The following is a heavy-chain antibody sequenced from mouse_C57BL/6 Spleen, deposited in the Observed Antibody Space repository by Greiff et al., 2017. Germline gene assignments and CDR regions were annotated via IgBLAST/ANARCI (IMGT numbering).Heavy chain of an antibody. J-gene: IGHJ2*01. D-gene: IGHD1-1*01. CDR2: IDPSDSYT. Sequence: QVQLQQPGAELVKPGASVKLSCKASGYTFTSYWMQWVKQRPGQGLEWIGEIDPSDSYTNYNQKFKGKATLTVDTSSSTAYMQLSSLTSEDSAVYYCARSLHGCSYGYWGQGTTLTVSS. CDR1: GYTFTSYW. CDR3: ARSLHGCSYGY. V-gene: IGHV1-50*01.